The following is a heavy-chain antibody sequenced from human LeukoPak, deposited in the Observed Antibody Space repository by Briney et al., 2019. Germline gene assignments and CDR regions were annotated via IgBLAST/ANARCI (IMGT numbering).Heavy chain of an antibody. D-gene: IGHD6-13*01. CDR3: ARESSGIAATDKIDL. J-gene: IGHJ5*02. CDR2: FTSRSGTI. CDR1: GFTFSSYS. V-gene: IGHV3-21*01. Sequence: GGSLRLSCVASGFTFSSYSMNWVRQAPGKGLEWVSSFTSRSGTIYYADSVKGRFTISRDNAKNSLFLQMTSLRVEDTAVYYCARESSGIAATDKIDLWGQGTLVTVSS.